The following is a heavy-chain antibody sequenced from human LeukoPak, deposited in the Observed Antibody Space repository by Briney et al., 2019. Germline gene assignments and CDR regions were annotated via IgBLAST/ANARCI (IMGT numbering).Heavy chain of an antibody. D-gene: IGHD2-2*01. CDR3: AKDSGVVPAAMTGLDP. Sequence: PGGSLRLSCAASGFTFSSYGMHWVRQAPGKGLEWVAFIRYDGSNKYYADSVKGRFTISRDNSKNTLYLQMNSLRAEDTAVYYCAKDSGVVPAAMTGLDPWGQGTLVTVSS. CDR2: IRYDGSNK. V-gene: IGHV3-30*02. CDR1: GFTFSSYG. J-gene: IGHJ5*02.